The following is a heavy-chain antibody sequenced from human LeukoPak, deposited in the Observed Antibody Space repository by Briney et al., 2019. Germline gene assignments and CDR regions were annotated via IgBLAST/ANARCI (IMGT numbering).Heavy chain of an antibody. CDR2: ISYDGSHN. CDR3: AKKGAVGIAAAAFDC. Sequence: GGSLRLSCAAPEFTFSSYGMHWVRQAPGKGLEWVAFISYDGSHNYYADSVKGRFTISRDNSKNTLYLQMNSLRAEDTAVYYCAKKGAVGIAAAAFDCWGQGTLVTVSS. V-gene: IGHV3-30*18. D-gene: IGHD6-13*01. J-gene: IGHJ4*02. CDR1: EFTFSSYG.